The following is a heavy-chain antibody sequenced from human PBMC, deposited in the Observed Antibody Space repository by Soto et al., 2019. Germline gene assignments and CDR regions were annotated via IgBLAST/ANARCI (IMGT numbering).Heavy chain of an antibody. CDR1: GGTFSSYA. CDR2: IIPIFGTA. Sequence: QVQLVQSGAEVKKPGSSVKVSCKASGGTFSSYAISWVRQAPGQGLEWMGGIIPIFGTANYAQKFQGRVTLTADESTSTAYMELSSLRSEDTAVYYCARAPLGYCSSTRCPVKTWGQGTLVTVSS. J-gene: IGHJ5*02. D-gene: IGHD2-2*01. V-gene: IGHV1-69*01. CDR3: ARAPLGYCSSTRCPVKT.